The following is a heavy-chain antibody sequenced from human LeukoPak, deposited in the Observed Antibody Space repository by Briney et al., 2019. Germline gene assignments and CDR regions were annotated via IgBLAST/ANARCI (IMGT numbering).Heavy chain of an antibody. D-gene: IGHD3-22*01. Sequence: SETLSLTCTVSGGSISSYYWSWIRQPAGKGLEWIGRIYTSGSINYNPSLKSRVTMSVDTSKNQFSLKLSSATAADTAVYYCARESSGYYFNYFDYWGQGTLVTVSS. J-gene: IGHJ4*02. CDR2: IYTSGSI. V-gene: IGHV4-4*07. CDR1: GGSISSYY. CDR3: ARESSGYYFNYFDY.